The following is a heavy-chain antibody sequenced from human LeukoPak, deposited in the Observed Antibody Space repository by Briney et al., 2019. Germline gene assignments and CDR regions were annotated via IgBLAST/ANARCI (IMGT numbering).Heavy chain of an antibody. CDR2: IRYDGSNK. CDR3: ASSTVVTSYYYYGMDV. V-gene: IGHV3-30*02. Sequence: GGSLRLSCAASGFTFSSYGMHWVRQAPGKGLEWVAFIRYDGSNKYYADSVKGRFTISRDNSKNMLYLQMNSLRAEDTAVYYCASSTVVTSYYYYGMDVWGQGTTVTVSS. CDR1: GFTFSSYG. D-gene: IGHD4-23*01. J-gene: IGHJ6*02.